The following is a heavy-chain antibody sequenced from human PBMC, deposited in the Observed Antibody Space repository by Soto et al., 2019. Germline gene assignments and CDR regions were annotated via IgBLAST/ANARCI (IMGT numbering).Heavy chain of an antibody. CDR3: ARYYRRSGYDFRLSYYYYGMDV. J-gene: IGHJ6*02. Sequence: SETLSLTCAVDGGSCSGYSWSWTRHPPGKGLQRIGEIHHRGSTKYNPSLSGRVTISVDTSKNQSSLKLSSVSAADTAVYYCARYYRRSGYDFRLSYYYYGMDVWGQGTTVTVS. D-gene: IGHD5-12*01. CDR1: GGSCSGYS. V-gene: IGHV4-34*01. CDR2: IHHRGST.